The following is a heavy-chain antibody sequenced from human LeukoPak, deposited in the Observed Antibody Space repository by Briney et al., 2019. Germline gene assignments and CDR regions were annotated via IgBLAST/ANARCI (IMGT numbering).Heavy chain of an antibody. CDR1: GGSISSGGYY. Sequence: SETLSLTCTVSGGSISSGGYYWSWIRQHPGKGLEWIGYIYYSGSTHYNPSLKSQVTISVNTSKNQFSLKLSSVNAAATAVYYCAREYSRSNHWFDPWGQGTLVTVSS. D-gene: IGHD6-6*01. V-gene: IGHV4-31*01. J-gene: IGHJ5*02. CDR3: AREYSRSNHWFDP. CDR2: IYYSGST.